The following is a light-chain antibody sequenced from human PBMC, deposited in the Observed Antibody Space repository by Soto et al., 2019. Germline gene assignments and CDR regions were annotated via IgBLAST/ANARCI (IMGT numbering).Light chain of an antibody. CDR2: NNN. V-gene: IGLV1-44*01. Sequence: QSVLTQPPSASGTPGQRFTISCSGNSSNIGGNVVYWYQQLAGTAPKLLMYNNNQRPSGVPDRFSGARSGTSASLAISGLQSEDAADYYCAVWDDSLDGWVFGGGTKLTVL. CDR1: SSNIGGNV. J-gene: IGLJ3*02. CDR3: AVWDDSLDGWV.